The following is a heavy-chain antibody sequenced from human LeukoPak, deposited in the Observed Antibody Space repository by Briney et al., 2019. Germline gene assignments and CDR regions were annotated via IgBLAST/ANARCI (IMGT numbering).Heavy chain of an antibody. D-gene: IGHD4-23*01. Sequence: GGCLRLSCSASGFTFSSFSMHWVRQAPGKGLEYVSSIHANGGHTHYADSVKGRFTASRDNSKNTLYLQMSSLRPEDTAVYYCVKGLAVVSRSYYYGMDVWGQGTTVTVSS. V-gene: IGHV3-64D*06. J-gene: IGHJ6*02. CDR2: IHANGGHT. CDR3: VKGLAVVSRSYYYGMDV. CDR1: GFTFSSFS.